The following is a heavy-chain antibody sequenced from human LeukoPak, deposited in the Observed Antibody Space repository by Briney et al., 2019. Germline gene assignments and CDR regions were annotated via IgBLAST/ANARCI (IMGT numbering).Heavy chain of an antibody. CDR3: ARSGSGGAFDI. V-gene: IGHV3-30-3*01. J-gene: IGHJ3*02. Sequence: PGGSLRLSCAASEFSFNNFAMYWVRQAPGKGLEWLAVISYDGSITYYADSVKGRFTISRDNSNNSLHLQMNSLRAEDTAVYYCARSGSGGAFDIWGQGTMVTVSS. D-gene: IGHD6-25*01. CDR1: EFSFNNFA. CDR2: ISYDGSIT.